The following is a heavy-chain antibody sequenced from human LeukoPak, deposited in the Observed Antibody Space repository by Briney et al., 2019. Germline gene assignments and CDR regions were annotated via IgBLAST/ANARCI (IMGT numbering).Heavy chain of an antibody. V-gene: IGHV3-7*01. D-gene: IGHD3-3*01. CDR2: IKDDGSAK. J-gene: IGHJ5*02. CDR1: GFTFSSYW. Sequence: GGSLRLSCAASGFTFSSYWMSWVRQAPGKGLEWVANIKDDGSAKYYVDSVKGRFTISRDNAKNTLYLQMNSLRAEDTAVYYCARAFQRGYYDFWSGYENWFDPWGQGTLVTVSS. CDR3: ARAFQRGYYDFWSGYENWFDP.